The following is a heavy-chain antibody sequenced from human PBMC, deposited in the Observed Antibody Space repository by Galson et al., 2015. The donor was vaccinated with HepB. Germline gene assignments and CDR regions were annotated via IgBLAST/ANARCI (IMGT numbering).Heavy chain of an antibody. CDR2: INPNSGGT. CDR1: GYTFTGYY. CDR3: ARVPWELNWNYHAFDI. V-gene: IGHV1-2*02. Sequence: SVKVSCKASGYTFTGYYMHWVRQAPGQGLEWMGWINPNSGGTNYAQKFQGRVTMTRDTSISTAYMELSRLRSDDTAVYYCARVPWELNWNYHAFDIWGQGTMVTVSS. J-gene: IGHJ3*02. D-gene: IGHD1-7*01.